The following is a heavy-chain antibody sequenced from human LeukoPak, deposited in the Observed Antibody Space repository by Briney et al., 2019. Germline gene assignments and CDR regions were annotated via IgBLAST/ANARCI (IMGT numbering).Heavy chain of an antibody. D-gene: IGHD6-19*01. Sequence: GASVKVSCKASGYTFTSYGISWVRQAPGQGLEWMGWSSAYNGNTNYAQKLQGRVTMTTDTSTSTAYMELRSLRSDDTAVYYCARGGNSGWRTPNDDYWGQGTLVIVSS. CDR1: GYTFTSYG. CDR3: ARGGNSGWRTPNDDY. V-gene: IGHV1-18*01. CDR2: SSAYNGNT. J-gene: IGHJ4*02.